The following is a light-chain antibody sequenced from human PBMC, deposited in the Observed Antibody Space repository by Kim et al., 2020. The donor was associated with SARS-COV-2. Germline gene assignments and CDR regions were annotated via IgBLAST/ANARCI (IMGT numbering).Light chain of an antibody. CDR3: ASYTSSSTWV. Sequence: QPVLTQPASVSGSPGQSITISCTGTSDDVGAYDYVSWYQQYPGTAPKLMTYDVSKRPPGVSNRYSGSKSGNTASLTISGLQAEDEADYYCASYTSSSTWVFGGGTKVTVL. CDR2: DVS. J-gene: IGLJ3*02. CDR1: SDDVGAYDY. V-gene: IGLV2-14*03.